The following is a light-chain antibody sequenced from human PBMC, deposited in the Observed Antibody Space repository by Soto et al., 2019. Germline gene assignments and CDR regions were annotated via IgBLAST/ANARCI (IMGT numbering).Light chain of an antibody. V-gene: IGKV3-11*01. CDR1: QSVSSY. CDR2: EAS. CDR3: QQRSKWPGT. Sequence: TQSPGTLSVSPGESATLSCRASQSVSSYLAWYQQRPGQAPRLLIYEASNRATGIPARFSGSGSGTDFTLTISSREPEDFAGYYCQQRSKWPGTFGQGTKVDIK. J-gene: IGKJ2*01.